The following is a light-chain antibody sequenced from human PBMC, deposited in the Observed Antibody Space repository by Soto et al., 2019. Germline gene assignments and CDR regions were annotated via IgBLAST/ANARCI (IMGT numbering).Light chain of an antibody. Sequence: DIQMTQSPSSLSASVGDRVTIACHASKNINNYLNWYQQKPGRAPKLLIYDASHLEAGVPSRVRGSGSGTDFTFTISRLQPEDIATYYCQKYENLPTFGQGTRLEI. CDR1: KNINNY. V-gene: IGKV1-33*01. J-gene: IGKJ5*01. CDR3: QKYENLPT. CDR2: DAS.